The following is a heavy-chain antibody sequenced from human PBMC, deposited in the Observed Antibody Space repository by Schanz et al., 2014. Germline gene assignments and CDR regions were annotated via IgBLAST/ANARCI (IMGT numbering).Heavy chain of an antibody. D-gene: IGHD3-9*01. CDR3: AKRNHDMQSLPLDY. J-gene: IGHJ4*02. CDR2: ISGSGGST. CDR1: GFTFRNYG. Sequence: VQLVESGGGLVKPGGSLRLSCAASGFTFRNYGMSWVRQAPGQGLEWVSAISGSGGSTYYVDSVKGRFTISRDNSKNTLYLQMNSLSAEDTAVYYCAKRNHDMQSLPLDYWGQGTLVIVSS. V-gene: IGHV3-23*04.